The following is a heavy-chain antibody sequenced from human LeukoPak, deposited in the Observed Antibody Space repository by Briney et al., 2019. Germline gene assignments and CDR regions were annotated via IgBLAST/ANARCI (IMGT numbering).Heavy chain of an antibody. V-gene: IGHV1-18*01. D-gene: IGHD2-15*01. Sequence: WASLKVSCKASGYTFTSYGISWVRQAPGQGLEWMGWISAYNGNTDYAQKLQGRVTMTTDTSTSTAYMELRSLRSDDTAAYYCARTIVVVVAATHGAYGMDVWGQGTTVTVSS. CDR3: ARTIVVVVAATHGAYGMDV. J-gene: IGHJ6*02. CDR2: ISAYNGNT. CDR1: GYTFTSYG.